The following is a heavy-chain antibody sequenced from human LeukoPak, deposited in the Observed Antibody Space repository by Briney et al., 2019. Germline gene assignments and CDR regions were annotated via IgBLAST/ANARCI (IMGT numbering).Heavy chain of an antibody. D-gene: IGHD3-10*01. V-gene: IGHV1-46*01. CDR1: GYTFTSYY. Sequence: GASVKVSCKASGYTFTSYYMHWVRQAPGQGLEWMGIINPSGGSTSYAQKFQGRVTMTRDMSTSTVYMELSSLRSEDTAVYYCAKDLPGSYYGNQLFTKGAPDYWGQGTLVTVSS. CDR3: AKDLPGSYYGNQLFTKGAPDY. CDR2: INPSGGST. J-gene: IGHJ4*02.